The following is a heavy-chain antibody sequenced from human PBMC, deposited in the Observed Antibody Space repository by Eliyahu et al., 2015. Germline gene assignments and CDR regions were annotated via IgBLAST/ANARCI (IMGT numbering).Heavy chain of an antibody. J-gene: IGHJ4*02. CDR2: IYPNGNT. CDR3: GRRMHCASSSCFPR. CDR1: GASILSSDSY. V-gene: IGHV4-39*01. Sequence: QLQLQESGPGLVTPSETLSLTCTVXGASILSSDSYWAWIRQPPGKGLEWIGSIYPNGNTYYSPHLSSRVSIFMDTSRDQFSLKLNSLTAADTAVYYCGRRMHCASSSCFPRWGQGTLVTVSS. D-gene: IGHD6-19*01.